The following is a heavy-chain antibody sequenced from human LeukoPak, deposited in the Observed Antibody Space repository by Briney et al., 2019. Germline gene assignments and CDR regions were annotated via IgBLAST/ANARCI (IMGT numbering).Heavy chain of an antibody. CDR3: VRETGTIGYYMDV. CDR2: IQRDGGMT. V-gene: IGHV3-74*01. Sequence: GGSLRLSCAASGFTFTGNSMHWVRQGPGKGLVWVARIQRDGGMTRYADSVEGRFTISRDNAKNTLYLQMNSLRAEDTAIYYCVRETGTIGYYMDVWGKGTTVTVSS. CDR1: GFTFTGNS. D-gene: IGHD2-15*01. J-gene: IGHJ6*03.